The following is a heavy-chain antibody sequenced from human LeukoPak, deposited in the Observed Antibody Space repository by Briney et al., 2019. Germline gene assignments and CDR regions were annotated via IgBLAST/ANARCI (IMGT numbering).Heavy chain of an antibody. Sequence: ASVKVSCKASGYTFTGYYMHWVRQAPGQGLEWMGWINPNSGGTNYAQKFQGRVIMTRDTSISTAYMELSRLRSDNTAVYYCAGDYYDSSGYYYVLDYWGQGTLVTVSS. CDR3: AGDYYDSSGYYYVLDY. V-gene: IGHV1-2*02. J-gene: IGHJ4*02. CDR1: GYTFTGYY. D-gene: IGHD3-22*01. CDR2: INPNSGGT.